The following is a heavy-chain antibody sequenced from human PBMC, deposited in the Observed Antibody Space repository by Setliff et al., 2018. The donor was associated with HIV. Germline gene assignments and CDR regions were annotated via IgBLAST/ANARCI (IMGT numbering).Heavy chain of an antibody. D-gene: IGHD2-8*01. Sequence: LRLSCAASGFTVSSNYMSWVRQAPGKGLEWVSVINSGGTTYYADSVKGRFTISRDNSKNTLYLQMNSLRPEDTAVYYCVREKWRAFDIWGQGTMVTVSS. J-gene: IGHJ3*02. V-gene: IGHV3-66*02. CDR2: INSGGTT. CDR1: GFTVSSNY. CDR3: VREKWRAFDI.